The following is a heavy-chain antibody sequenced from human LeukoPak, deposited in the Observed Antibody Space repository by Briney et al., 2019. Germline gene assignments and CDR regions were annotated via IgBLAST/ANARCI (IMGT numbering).Heavy chain of an antibody. CDR3: AKGPNHCYYYYGMDV. J-gene: IGHJ6*02. CDR2: ISGSGGST. V-gene: IGHV3-23*01. Sequence: AGGSLRLSCAASGFTFSSYAMSWVRQAPGKGLEWVSTISGSGGSTYYADSVKGRFTISRDNSKNTLYLQMSSLRAEDTAVYYCAKGPNHCYYYYGMDVWGQGTTVTVSS. CDR1: GFTFSSYA. D-gene: IGHD2-8*01.